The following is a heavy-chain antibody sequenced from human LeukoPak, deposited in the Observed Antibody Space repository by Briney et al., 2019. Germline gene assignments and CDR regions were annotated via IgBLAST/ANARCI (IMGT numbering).Heavy chain of an antibody. J-gene: IGHJ4*02. V-gene: IGHV4-34*01. Sequence: SETLSLTCAVYGGSFSGYFWSWIRQPPGKGLEWIGEVNHSGRTNYNPSLKSRVTISVDTSNNQFFLNLNSVTAADTAVYYCARGQFQRDFWGQGSLVTVSS. CDR2: VNHSGRT. CDR3: ARGQFQRDF. CDR1: GGSFSGYF.